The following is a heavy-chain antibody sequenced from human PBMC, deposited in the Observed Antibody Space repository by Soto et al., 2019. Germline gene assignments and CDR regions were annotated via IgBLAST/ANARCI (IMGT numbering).Heavy chain of an antibody. V-gene: IGHV4-59*01. CDR1: GGSINGYF. Sequence: SETLSLTCTVSGGSINGYFWSWIRQPPGKGLEWIGYIYYSGSINYNPSLKSRVTMSVDTSKNQFSLKLSSVTAADTAVYYCARDSSGQLAHQSYYYYGMDVWGQGTTVTVSS. CDR2: IYYSGSI. D-gene: IGHD6-6*01. CDR3: ARDSSGQLAHQSYYYYGMDV. J-gene: IGHJ6*02.